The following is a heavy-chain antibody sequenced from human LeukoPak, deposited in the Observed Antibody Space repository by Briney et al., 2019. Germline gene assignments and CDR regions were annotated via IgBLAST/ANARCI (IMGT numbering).Heavy chain of an antibody. D-gene: IGHD6-13*01. CDR1: GGSISSSYYY. CDR2: IYYSGST. V-gene: IGHV4-39*07. J-gene: IGHJ6*02. CDR3: AREIAAAGTFSDYYGMDV. Sequence: SSETLSLTYTVSGGSISSSYYYWGWIRQPPGKGLEWIGSIYYSGSTYYNPSLKSRVTISVDKSKNQFSLKLSSVTAADTAVYYCAREIAAAGTFSDYYGMDVWGQGTTVTVSS.